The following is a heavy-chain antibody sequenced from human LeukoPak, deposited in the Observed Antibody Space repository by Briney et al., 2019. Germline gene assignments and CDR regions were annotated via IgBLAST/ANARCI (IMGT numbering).Heavy chain of an antibody. Sequence: GGSLRLSCAASGFIFNKHYICWIRQAPGKGLEWVANIQGDGFDKYYLDSVKGRFTISRDNAKNSLFLEMNSLRVEDTAMYYCARESDGFDVWGQGTMVTVSS. CDR3: ARESDGFDV. D-gene: IGHD5-24*01. V-gene: IGHV3-7*01. CDR2: IQGDGFDK. CDR1: GFIFNKHY. J-gene: IGHJ3*01.